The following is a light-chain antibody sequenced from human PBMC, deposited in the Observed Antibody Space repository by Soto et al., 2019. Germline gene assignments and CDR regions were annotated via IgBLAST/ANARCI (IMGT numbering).Light chain of an antibody. CDR2: DAS. CDR1: QTISNW. Sequence: DIQMTQSPSTLSASVGDRVTITCRASQTISNWLAWYQQKPGKAPKLLIYDASSLDSGVPSRFSGSGSGTEFTLTISSLQPYDFATYSFQQYNSYCQTFGQGTKVEIK. CDR3: QQYNSYCQT. J-gene: IGKJ1*01. V-gene: IGKV1-5*01.